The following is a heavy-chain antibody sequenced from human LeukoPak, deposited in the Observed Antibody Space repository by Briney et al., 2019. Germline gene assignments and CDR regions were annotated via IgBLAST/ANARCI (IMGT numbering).Heavy chain of an antibody. V-gene: IGHV4-59*12. D-gene: IGHD1-14*01. CDR1: GGSISSYY. Sequence: SETLSLTCTVSGGSISSYYWSWIRQPPGKGLEWIGFIYYIWNSNYNPSLKSRVPISVDKSNNQFSLKLTSVTAAEPAVYYCARAPEYGLYYFDYWGQGTLVPVSS. J-gene: IGHJ4*02. CDR3: ARAPEYGLYYFDY. CDR2: IYYIWNS.